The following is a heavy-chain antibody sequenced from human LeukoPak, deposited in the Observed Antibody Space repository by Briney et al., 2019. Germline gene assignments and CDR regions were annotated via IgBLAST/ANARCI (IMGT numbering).Heavy chain of an antibody. D-gene: IGHD6-6*01. V-gene: IGHV4-30-2*01. CDR2: IYHSGST. CDR1: GGSISSGGYY. CDR3: ASGFEERSIAAIDAFDI. J-gene: IGHJ3*02. Sequence: SQTLSLTCTVSGGSISSGGYYWSWIRQPPGKGLEWIGYIYHSGSTYYNPSLKSRVTISVDRSKNQFSLKLSSVTAADTAVYYCASGFEERSIAAIDAFDIWGQGTMVTVSS.